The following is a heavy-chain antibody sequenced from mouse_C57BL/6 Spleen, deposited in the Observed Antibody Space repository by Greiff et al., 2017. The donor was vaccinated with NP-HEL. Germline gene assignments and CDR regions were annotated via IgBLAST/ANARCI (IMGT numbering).Heavy chain of an antibody. CDR1: GYTFTSYW. CDR3: ARSTDYYGSSSHWYFDV. D-gene: IGHD1-1*01. Sequence: QVQLQQPGAELVRPGTSVKLSCKASGYTFTSYWMHWVKQRPGQGLEWIGVIDPSDSYTNYNQKFKGKATLTVDTSSSTAYMQLSSLTSEDSAVYYCARSTDYYGSSSHWYFDVWGTGTTVTVSS. V-gene: IGHV1-59*01. CDR2: IDPSDSYT. J-gene: IGHJ1*03.